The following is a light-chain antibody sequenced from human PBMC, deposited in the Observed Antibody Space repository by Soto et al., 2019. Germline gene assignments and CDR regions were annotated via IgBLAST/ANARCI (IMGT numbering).Light chain of an antibody. CDR3: QQYGSLSWT. V-gene: IGKV1-39*01. CDR1: QSISSY. CDR2: AAS. Sequence: DIQMTQSPSSLSASVGDRVTITCRASQSISSYLNWYQQKPGKAPKLLIYAASSLQSGVPSRFSGSGSGTDFTLTISRLEPEDFAVYYCQQYGSLSWTFGQGTKV. J-gene: IGKJ1*01.